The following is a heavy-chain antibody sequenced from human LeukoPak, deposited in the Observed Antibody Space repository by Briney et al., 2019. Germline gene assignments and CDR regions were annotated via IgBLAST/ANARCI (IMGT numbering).Heavy chain of an antibody. CDR1: GFTFSSYG. V-gene: IGHV3-30*02. CDR3: AKDWSTDGSNWFDS. J-gene: IGHJ5*01. Sequence: HPGGSLRLSCAASGFTFSSYGMHWVRQVPGRGLEWVAFMRFGESDTYYRDSVRGRFTISRDNSKNTLYLQMNSLTTEDTAIYYCAKDWSTDGSNWFDSWRQGTLVTVSS. CDR2: MRFGESDT. D-gene: IGHD3-3*01.